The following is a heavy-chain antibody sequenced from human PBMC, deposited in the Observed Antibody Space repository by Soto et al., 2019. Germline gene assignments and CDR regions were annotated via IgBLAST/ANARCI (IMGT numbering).Heavy chain of an antibody. CDR3: AKASGYRSGWYGVHFDY. CDR2: ISSDGSNK. D-gene: IGHD6-19*01. Sequence: QVQLVESGGGVVQPGRSLRLSCAASGFTFSTYGIHWVRQAPGKGLEWVAVISSDGSNKYYADSVKGRFTISRVNSKHTLYLQMNSLKPEDKAVYYCAKASGYRSGWYGVHFDYWGQGSLVTVSS. CDR1: GFTFSTYG. V-gene: IGHV3-30*18. J-gene: IGHJ4*02.